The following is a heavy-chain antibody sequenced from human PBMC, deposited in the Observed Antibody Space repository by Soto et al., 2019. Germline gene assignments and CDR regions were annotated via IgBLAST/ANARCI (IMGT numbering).Heavy chain of an antibody. Sequence: SESLSLTCTVSGGSVSSGSFDWSWIRQPPGKGLEWIGFIYNNLTSNYNPSLKSRVTISVGTPKNQFSLKLGSLTAADTAVYFCAGVPFRYSSPHYFDYRGQRARVTVCS. CDR2: IYNNLTS. CDR1: GGSVSSGSFD. D-gene: IGHD6-13*01. V-gene: IGHV4-61*01. J-gene: IGHJ4*02. CDR3: AGVPFRYSSPHYFDY.